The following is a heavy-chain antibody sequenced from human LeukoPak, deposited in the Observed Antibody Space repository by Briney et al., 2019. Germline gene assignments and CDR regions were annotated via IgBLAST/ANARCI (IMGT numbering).Heavy chain of an antibody. CDR2: ISWNSGSI. D-gene: IGHD6-6*01. CDR1: GFTFYDYA. Sequence: PGRSLRLSCAASGFTFYDYAMHWVRQAPGKGLEWVSGISWNSGSIGYADSVKGRFTISRDNAKNSLYLQMNSLRAEDMALYYCAKGGYSISSRFDYWGQGTLVNVSS. CDR3: AKGGYSISSRFDY. J-gene: IGHJ4*02. V-gene: IGHV3-9*03.